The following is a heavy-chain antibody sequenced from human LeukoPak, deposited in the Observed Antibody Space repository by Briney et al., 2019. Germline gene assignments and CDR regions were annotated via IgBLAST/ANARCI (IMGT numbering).Heavy chain of an antibody. D-gene: IGHD6-19*01. J-gene: IGHJ4*02. V-gene: IGHV1-58*01. Sequence: SVKVSCKASGFTFTSSAVQWVRQARGQRLEWIGWIVVGSGNTNYAQKFQERVTITRDMSTSTAYMELSSLRSEDTAVYYCAATVAVAGPDNYWGQGTLVTVSS. CDR1: GFTFTSSA. CDR2: IVVGSGNT. CDR3: AATVAVAGPDNY.